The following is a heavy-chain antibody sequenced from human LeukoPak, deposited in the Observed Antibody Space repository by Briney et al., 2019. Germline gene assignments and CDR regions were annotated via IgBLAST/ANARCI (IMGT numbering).Heavy chain of an antibody. CDR2: LYPGDSDT. D-gene: IGHD3-3*01. J-gene: IGHJ3*02. CDR1: GYSFTIYW. Sequence: GESLKISGKGSGYSFTIYWIGWVRQMPGKGLEWMGILYPGDSDTRYSPSFQGQVTISADKSISTAYLQWTSLKPSGTAMYYCARPCRGYEVEAFDIWGQGTMVTVSS. CDR3: ARPCRGYEVEAFDI. V-gene: IGHV5-51*01.